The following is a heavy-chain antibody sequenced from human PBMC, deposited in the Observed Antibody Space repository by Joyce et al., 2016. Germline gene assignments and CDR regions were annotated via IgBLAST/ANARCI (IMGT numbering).Heavy chain of an antibody. J-gene: IGHJ5*02. CDR1: GDTFSSYA. CDR3: ASSTVTGVS. Sequence: QVQLVQSGAEVKKPGSSVKVSCKASGDTFSSYAINWVRQAPGQGLEWMGGIFPSFGATNYAQKCQGRVTITADESTSTAYMELSVLISDDTAVYFGASSTVTGVSWGQGTLVTVSS. CDR2: IFPSFGAT. V-gene: IGHV1-69*01. D-gene: IGHD4-17*01.